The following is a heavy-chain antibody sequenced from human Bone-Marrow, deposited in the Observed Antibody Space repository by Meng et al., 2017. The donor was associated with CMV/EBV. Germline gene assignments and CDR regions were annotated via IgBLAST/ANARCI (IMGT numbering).Heavy chain of an antibody. Sequence: SVKVSCKASGGTFSSYAISWVRQAPGQGLEWMGGIIPIFGTANYAQKFQGRVTITTDESTSTAYMELSSLRSEDTAVYYCARWEYSSSWYVGYYYYGMDVWGQGTTVTVSS. CDR2: IIPIFGTA. CDR1: GGTFSSYA. CDR3: ARWEYSSSWYVGYYYYGMDV. D-gene: IGHD6-13*01. J-gene: IGHJ6*02. V-gene: IGHV1-69*05.